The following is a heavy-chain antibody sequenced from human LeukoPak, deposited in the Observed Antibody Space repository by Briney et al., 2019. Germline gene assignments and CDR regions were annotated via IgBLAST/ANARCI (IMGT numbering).Heavy chain of an antibody. CDR2: INPDDKST. V-gene: IGHV3-74*01. D-gene: IGHD1-26*01. CDR3: LTIVESVASDI. CDR1: GFTFSKYR. Sequence: GGSLRLSCVASGFTFSKYRLHWVRQAPGKGLVWVSRINPDDKSTSYADSVKGRFTISRDDAKKTLYLQMNSLRAEDTAVYYCLTIVESVASDIWGQGTMVTVSS. J-gene: IGHJ3*02.